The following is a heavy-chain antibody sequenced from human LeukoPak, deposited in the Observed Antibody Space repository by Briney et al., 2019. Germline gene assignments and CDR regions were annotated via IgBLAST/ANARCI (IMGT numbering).Heavy chain of an antibody. CDR1: SGSIFSSNW. CDR2: IFHSGST. J-gene: IGHJ4*02. Sequence: PSETLSLTCAVSSGSIFSSNWWSWVRQPPGKGLEWIGQIFHSGSTSYSPSLKSRVTISVDKSKNQFSLRLTSVTAADTAVYYCARDVGATPGYFDYWGQGTLVTVSS. CDR3: ARDVGATPGYFDY. V-gene: IGHV4-4*02. D-gene: IGHD1-26*01.